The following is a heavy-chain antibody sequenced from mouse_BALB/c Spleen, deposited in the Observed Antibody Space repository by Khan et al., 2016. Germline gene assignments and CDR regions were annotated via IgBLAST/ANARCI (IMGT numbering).Heavy chain of an antibody. CDR1: GFTFNTYA. CDR2: IRSKSNNYAT. Sequence: EVQLVESGGGLVQPKGSLKLSCAASGFTFNTYAMNWVRQAPGKGLEWVARIRSKSNNYATYYADSVKDRFTISRDDSQSMLYLQMNNLRTEDTDMYYCVRHHDRGYYAMDYWGQGTSVTVSS. V-gene: IGHV10-1*02. J-gene: IGHJ4*01. CDR3: VRHHDRGYYAMDY. D-gene: IGHD2-12*01.